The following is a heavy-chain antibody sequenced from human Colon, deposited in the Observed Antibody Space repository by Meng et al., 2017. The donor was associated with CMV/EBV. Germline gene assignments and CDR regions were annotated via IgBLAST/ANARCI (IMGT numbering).Heavy chain of an antibody. CDR3: ARGYSGTYRADY. J-gene: IGHJ4*02. CDR2: INSDGTSA. Sequence: CAAARFTFSSYWMNWVRQVPGKGLVWVSRINSDGTSASYADSVQGRFTISRDNAKSTLYLQMNSLRAEDTAVYYCARGYSGTYRADYWGQGTLVTVSS. D-gene: IGHD1-26*01. V-gene: IGHV3-74*01. CDR1: RFTFSSYW.